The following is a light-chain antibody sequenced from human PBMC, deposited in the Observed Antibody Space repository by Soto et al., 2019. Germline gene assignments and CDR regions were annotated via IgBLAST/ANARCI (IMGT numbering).Light chain of an antibody. J-gene: IGKJ1*01. Sequence: EIVLTQSPGTLSLSPGERATLSCRASQSISNSYLAWYQQKPGQAPRLLINGASSRATGIPDRFSGSGSVTDFTLTISRLEPEDFAVYFCQQYGSSPRTFGQGTKVEIK. V-gene: IGKV3-20*01. CDR3: QQYGSSPRT. CDR2: GAS. CDR1: QSISNSY.